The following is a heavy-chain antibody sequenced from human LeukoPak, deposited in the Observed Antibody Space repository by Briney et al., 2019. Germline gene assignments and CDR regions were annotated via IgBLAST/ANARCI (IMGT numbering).Heavy chain of an antibody. D-gene: IGHD3-10*01. CDR1: GDAITSGGYS. CDR2: IYDRGPA. V-gene: IGHV4-30-2*01. CDR3: ARSRQASGLFNS. J-gene: IGHJ5*01. Sequence: SQTLSLTCTVSGDAITSGGYSWNWIRQPPGKGLEWIGCIYDRGPAYYNPSLKSRFSISVDRPKNQFFLNVTSLTAADTAVYYCARSRQASGLFNSWGQGTPVVVSS.